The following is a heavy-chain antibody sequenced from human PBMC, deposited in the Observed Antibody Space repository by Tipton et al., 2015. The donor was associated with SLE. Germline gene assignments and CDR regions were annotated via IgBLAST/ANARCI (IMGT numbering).Heavy chain of an antibody. CDR2: IYHSGST. CDR1: GYSISSGYY. J-gene: IGHJ3*02. CDR3: ARVRFLEWLLLDAFDI. Sequence: TLSLTCTVSGYSISSGYYWGWIRQPPGKGLEWIGSIYHSGSTYYNPSLKSRVTISVDTSKNQFSLKLSSVTAADTAVYYCARVRFLEWLLLDAFDIWGQGTMVTVSS. D-gene: IGHD3-3*01. V-gene: IGHV4-38-2*02.